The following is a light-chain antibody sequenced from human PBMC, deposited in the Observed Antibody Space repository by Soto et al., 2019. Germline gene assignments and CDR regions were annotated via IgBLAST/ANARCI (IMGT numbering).Light chain of an antibody. Sequence: QLVLTQPPSVSAAPGQKVTISCSGSSSNIGHNDVSWYQQLPGTAPKLLIFDNTQRPSGIPDRFSGSKSGASGTLGITGLQPGDEADYYCGAWDTSLSAYVFGTGTKLTVL. CDR2: DNT. CDR1: SSNIGHND. J-gene: IGLJ1*01. CDR3: GAWDTSLSAYV. V-gene: IGLV1-51*01.